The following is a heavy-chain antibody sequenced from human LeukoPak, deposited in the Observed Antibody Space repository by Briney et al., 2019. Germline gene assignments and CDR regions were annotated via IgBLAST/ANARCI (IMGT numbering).Heavy chain of an antibody. Sequence: ASVKVSCKASGYTFTSNDFNWVRQATGQGLEWMGWMNPNNGNTGYAQKFQGRVTMTRDTSINTAYMELSNLRSEDTAVYYCARGPLDSSGSSFDYWGQGTLVTVSS. CDR1: GYTFTSND. CDR2: MNPNNGNT. J-gene: IGHJ4*02. V-gene: IGHV1-8*01. CDR3: ARGPLDSSGSSFDY. D-gene: IGHD3-22*01.